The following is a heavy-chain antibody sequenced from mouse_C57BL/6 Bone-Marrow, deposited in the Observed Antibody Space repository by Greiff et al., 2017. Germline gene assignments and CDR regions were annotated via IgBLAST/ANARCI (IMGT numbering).Heavy chain of an antibody. CDR2: IYPGDGDT. CDR1: GYAFSSYW. CDR3: ARGGGLQVPFDY. J-gene: IGHJ2*01. Sequence: QVQLQQSGAELVKPGASVKISCKASGYAFSSYWMNWVKQRPGKGLEWIGQIYPGDGDTNYNGKFKGKATLTADKSSSTAYMQLSSLTSADSAVYFCARGGGLQVPFDYWGQGTTLTVSS. D-gene: IGHD3-2*02. V-gene: IGHV1-80*01.